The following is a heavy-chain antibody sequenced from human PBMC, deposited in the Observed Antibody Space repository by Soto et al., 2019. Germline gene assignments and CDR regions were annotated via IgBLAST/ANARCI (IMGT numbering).Heavy chain of an antibody. CDR2: ISGSGGST. CDR1: GFTFSSYA. V-gene: IGHV3-23*01. J-gene: IGHJ4*02. Sequence: GGSLRLSCAASGFTFSSYAMSWVRQAPGKGLEWVSAISGSGGSTYYADSVKGRFTISRDNSKNTLDLQMNSLRAEDTAVYYCAKDLWFGELLDNWGQGTLVTVSS. CDR3: AKDLWFGELLDN. D-gene: IGHD3-10*01.